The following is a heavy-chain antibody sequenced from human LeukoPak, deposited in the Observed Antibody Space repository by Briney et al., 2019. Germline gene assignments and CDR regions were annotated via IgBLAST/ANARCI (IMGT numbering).Heavy chain of an antibody. CDR2: ISGSGGST. V-gene: IGHV3-23*01. CDR1: GFTFSSYA. CDR3: AKDLGTGEYFDY. D-gene: IGHD5-18*01. Sequence: VGSLRLSCAASGFTFSSYAMSWVRQAPGKGLEWVPAISGSGGSTYYADSVKGRFTISRDNSKNTLYLQMNSLRAEDTAVYYCAKDLGTGEYFDYWGQGTLVTVSS. J-gene: IGHJ4*02.